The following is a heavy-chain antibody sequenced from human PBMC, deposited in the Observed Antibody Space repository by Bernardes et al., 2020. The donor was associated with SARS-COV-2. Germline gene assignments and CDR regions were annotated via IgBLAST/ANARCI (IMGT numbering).Heavy chain of an antibody. D-gene: IGHD3-22*01. J-gene: IGHJ4*02. CDR1: GSTFRSYA. V-gene: IGHV3-23*01. CDR2: ITGSGGST. CDR3: AKDPWITVIVLVITTFDF. Sequence: GGSLRLSCAASGSTFRSYAMSWVRQAPGKGLEWDAAITGSGGSTYYADYVKVRFTISRDNSKNTLYLQMNSLRAEDTAVYYCAKDPWITVIVLVITTFDFCGQGTLVTVSS.